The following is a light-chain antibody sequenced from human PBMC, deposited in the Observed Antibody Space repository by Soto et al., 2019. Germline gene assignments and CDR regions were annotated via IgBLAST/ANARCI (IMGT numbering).Light chain of an antibody. CDR3: RSYTSSSLYV. V-gene: IGLV2-14*03. CDR1: SSDVGGYDY. J-gene: IGLJ1*01. Sequence: QSALTQPASVSGSPGQSLTISCTGISSDVGGYDYVSWYQQHPGKAPKLMIYDVNNRPSGVSNRFSGSKSGHTASLTISGLQADDEADYYCRSYTSSSLYVFGPGTKLTVL. CDR2: DVN.